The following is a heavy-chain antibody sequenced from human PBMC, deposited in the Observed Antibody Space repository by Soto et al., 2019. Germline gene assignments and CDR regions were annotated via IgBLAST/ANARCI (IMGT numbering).Heavy chain of an antibody. D-gene: IGHD4-17*01. J-gene: IGHJ6*02. CDR2: ISAYNGNT. V-gene: IGHV1-18*04. Sequence: QVQLVQSGAEVKKPGASVKVSCKASGYTFTSYGISWVRQAPGQGLEWMGWISAYNGNTNYAQKLQGRVTMPTDTTTSTGYMELRSLRSDETAVYYCALTLDYGGISTPGYYGMDVWGQGTTVTVSS. CDR1: GYTFTSYG. CDR3: ALTLDYGGISTPGYYGMDV.